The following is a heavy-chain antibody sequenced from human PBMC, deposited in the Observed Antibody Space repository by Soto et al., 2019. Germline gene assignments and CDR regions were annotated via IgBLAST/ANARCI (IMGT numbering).Heavy chain of an antibody. J-gene: IGHJ6*02. V-gene: IGHV4-59*01. D-gene: IGHD3-3*01. CDR2: IYYSGST. CDR1: GGSISSYY. Sequence: SETLSLTCTVSGGSISSYYWSWIRQPPGKGLEWIGYIYYSGSTNYNPSLKSRVTISVDTSKNQFSLKLSSVTAADTAVYYCARSTIFGVTSVMNVWGQATRLTVPS. CDR3: ARSTIFGVTSVMNV.